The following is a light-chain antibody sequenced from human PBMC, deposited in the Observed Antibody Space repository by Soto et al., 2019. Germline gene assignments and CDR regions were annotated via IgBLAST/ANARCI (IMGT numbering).Light chain of an antibody. J-gene: IGLJ1*01. CDR3: NSYAAGNTRV. Sequence: QSVLTQPASVSGSPGQSITISCTGSSSDIGDYDYVSWYQQHPGKAPKVLISEVSNRPSGVSNRFSGSKSGNTASLIISGLQDEDEADYYCNSYAAGNTRVFGTGTKVTVL. CDR1: SSDIGDYDY. V-gene: IGLV2-14*01. CDR2: EVS.